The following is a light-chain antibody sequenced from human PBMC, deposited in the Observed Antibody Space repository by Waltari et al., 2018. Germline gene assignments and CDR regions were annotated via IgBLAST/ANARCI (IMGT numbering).Light chain of an antibody. CDR2: RAS. CDR1: QSVSSSY. V-gene: IGKV3-20*01. Sequence: EIVLTQSPGTLSLSPGERATLSCRASQSVSSSYLAWYQQKPGQAPRLLIYRASSRATGIPDRCSGSGSGTDFTLTISRLEPEDLAVYYCQQYGSSPLTFGGGTKVEIK. CDR3: QQYGSSPLT. J-gene: IGKJ4*01.